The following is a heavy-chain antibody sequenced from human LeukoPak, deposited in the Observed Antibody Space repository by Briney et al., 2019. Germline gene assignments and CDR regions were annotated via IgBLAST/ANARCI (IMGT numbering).Heavy chain of an antibody. J-gene: IGHJ2*01. CDR1: EFTFSSYW. CDR2: INSDGSST. CDR3: ARDMSSSWGFDL. Sequence: PGRSLRLSCAASEFTFSSYWMHWVRQAPGKGLVWVSRINSDGSSTTYADSVKGRFTISRDNAKNTLYLQMNSLRVEDTAVYYCARDMSSSWGFDLWGRGTLVTVSS. V-gene: IGHV3-74*01. D-gene: IGHD6-13*01.